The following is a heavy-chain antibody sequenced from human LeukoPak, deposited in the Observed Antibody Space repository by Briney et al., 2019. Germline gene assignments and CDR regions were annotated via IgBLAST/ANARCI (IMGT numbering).Heavy chain of an antibody. CDR1: GGSISSYY. J-gene: IGHJ3*02. CDR2: IYYSGGT. V-gene: IGHV4-59*08. D-gene: IGHD2-15*01. CDR3: ARHARYCSGGSCYFRFAFDI. Sequence: PSETLSLTCTVSGGSISSYYWSWIRQPPGKGLEWIGYIYYSGGTNYNPSLKSRVTISVDTSKNQFSLKLSSVTAADTAVYYCARHARYCSGGSCYFRFAFDIWGQGTMVTVSS.